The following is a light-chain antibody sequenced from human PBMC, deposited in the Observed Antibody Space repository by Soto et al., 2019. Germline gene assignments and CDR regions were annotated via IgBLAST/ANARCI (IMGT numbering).Light chain of an antibody. CDR3: QQSYGSPGA. CDR2: AAS. V-gene: IGKV1-39*01. Sequence: DIHLAQSPSSLSASVGDSVTITCRSSQTINKYLNWYQHRPGKAPKLLIYAASSLQTGVPTRFSGAGAGTFFTLTISNLQLKDVASYYCQQSYGSPGAFGRGTKVEI. CDR1: QTINKY. J-gene: IGKJ1*01.